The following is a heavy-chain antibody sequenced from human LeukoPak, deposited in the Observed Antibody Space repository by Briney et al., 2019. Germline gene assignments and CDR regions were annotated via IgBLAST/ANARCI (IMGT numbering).Heavy chain of an antibody. V-gene: IGHV1-18*01. CDR3: ARGAYYYDSSGYWYY. D-gene: IGHD3-22*01. J-gene: IGHJ4*02. Sequence: ASVKVSCKASGYTFTSYGISWVRQAPGQGLEWMGWISAYNGNTNYAQKLQGRVTMTTDTSTSTAYMELRSLRSDDTAVYYCARGAYYYDSSGYWYYWGQGTLVTVSP. CDR1: GYTFTSYG. CDR2: ISAYNGNT.